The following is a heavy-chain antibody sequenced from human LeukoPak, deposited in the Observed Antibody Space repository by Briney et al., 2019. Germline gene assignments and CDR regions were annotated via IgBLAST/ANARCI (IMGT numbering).Heavy chain of an antibody. J-gene: IGHJ5*02. Sequence: GESLKISCKGSGYSFTSYWIGWVRQMPGKGLEWMGIIYPGDSDTRYSPSFQGQVTISADKSISTAHLQWSSLKASDTAMYYCARSGCSGGSCYPRTNWFDPWGQGTLVTVSS. CDR2: IYPGDSDT. V-gene: IGHV5-51*01. CDR1: GYSFTSYW. D-gene: IGHD2-15*01. CDR3: ARSGCSGGSCYPRTNWFDP.